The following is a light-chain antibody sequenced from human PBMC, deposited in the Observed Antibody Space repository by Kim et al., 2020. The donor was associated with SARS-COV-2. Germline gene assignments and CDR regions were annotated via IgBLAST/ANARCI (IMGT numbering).Light chain of an antibody. V-gene: IGLV3-9*01. CDR1: NIERKN. Sequence: SYELTQPFQVSVALGQKARITCDGNNIERKNVHWYQQKSGQAPVLVMYRDSNRPSGIPERLSGSNSGNTATLTISRAQVGDEADYYCQVWNTYTAVFGGGTQLTVL. CDR2: RDS. J-gene: IGLJ3*02. CDR3: QVWNTYTAV.